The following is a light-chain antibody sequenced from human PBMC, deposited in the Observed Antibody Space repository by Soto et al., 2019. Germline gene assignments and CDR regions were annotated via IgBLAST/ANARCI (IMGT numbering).Light chain of an antibody. CDR1: SSNIGNDY. CDR3: GTWDGSLSAGV. V-gene: IGLV1-51*01. J-gene: IGLJ2*01. CDR2: DND. Sequence: QSVLTQPPSVSAAPGQKVTISCSGGSSNIGNDYVSWYQQVPGTAPKVLIYDNDKRPSGIPDRFSGSKSGTSATLGITGLQTGDEADYYCGTWDGSLSAGVFGGGTKLTVL.